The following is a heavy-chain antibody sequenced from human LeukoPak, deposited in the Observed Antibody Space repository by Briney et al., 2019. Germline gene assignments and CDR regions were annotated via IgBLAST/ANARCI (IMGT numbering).Heavy chain of an antibody. V-gene: IGHV1-3*01. CDR1: GYTFAKYA. D-gene: IGHD2-2*01. CDR2: INAGDGST. CDR3: ARSILVVPVASHLNYGVDV. Sequence: GASVKVSCKASGYTFAKYAIHWVRQASGQRLEWMGWINAGDGSTRYSQKFHGGVTITRDTSASTAYMELSSLRSEDTAVYYCARSILVVPVASHLNYGVDVWGQGTTVTVSS. J-gene: IGHJ6*02.